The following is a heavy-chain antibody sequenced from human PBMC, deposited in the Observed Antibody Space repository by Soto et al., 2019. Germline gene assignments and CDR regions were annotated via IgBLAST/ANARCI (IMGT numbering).Heavy chain of an antibody. CDR3: ARIGSISYYDSSGPTQNGMDV. CDR2: ISAYNGNT. V-gene: IGHV1-18*01. CDR1: GYTFTSYG. J-gene: IGHJ6*02. D-gene: IGHD3-22*01. Sequence: ASVKVSCKASGYTFTSYGISWVRQAPGQGLEWMGWISAYNGNTNYAQKLQGRVTMTTDTSTSTAYMELRSLRSDDTAVYYCARIGSISYYDSSGPTQNGMDVWGQGTTVTVSS.